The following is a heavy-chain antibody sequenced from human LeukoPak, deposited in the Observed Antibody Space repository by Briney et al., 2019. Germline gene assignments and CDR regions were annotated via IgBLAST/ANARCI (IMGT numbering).Heavy chain of an antibody. D-gene: IGHD3-22*01. CDR2: ISSSSSTI. J-gene: IGHJ6*02. CDR1: RFTFSSYS. Sequence: PGGSLRLSCAASRFTFSSYSVNWVRQAPGKGLEWVSYISSSSSTIYYADSVKGRFTISRDNAKNSLYLQMNSLRAEDTAVYYCAREDDSSGYLIAYYYYGMDVWGQGTTVTVSS. CDR3: AREDDSSGYLIAYYYYGMDV. V-gene: IGHV3-48*01.